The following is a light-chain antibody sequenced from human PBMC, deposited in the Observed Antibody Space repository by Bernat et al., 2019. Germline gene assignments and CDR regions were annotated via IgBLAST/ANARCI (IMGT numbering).Light chain of an antibody. J-gene: IGKJ4*01. Sequence: IVLTQSPCTLSLSPGERATLSCRASQSVSSNYLAWYQQKPGQAPRLLIYGASRRASGIPDRFSASGSGTDFTLTITRLEPEDFAVYYCQQYGSSPPLAFGGGTKVEVE. CDR3: QQYGSSPPLA. CDR2: GAS. CDR1: QSVSSNY. V-gene: IGKV3-20*01.